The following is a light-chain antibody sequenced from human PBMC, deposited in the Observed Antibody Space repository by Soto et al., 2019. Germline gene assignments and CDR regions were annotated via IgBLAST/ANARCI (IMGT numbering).Light chain of an antibody. CDR1: SSDVGGYNY. CDR3: SSYTTSSTVV. V-gene: IGLV2-14*03. Sequence: QSALTQPASVSGSPGQSITISCTGTSSDVGGYNYVSWYQQHPGKAPKLLIHDLTSRPSGVSNRFSGSKSGNTASLTISGLQAEDEADYYCSSYTTSSTVVFGGGTKLTVL. J-gene: IGLJ3*02. CDR2: DLT.